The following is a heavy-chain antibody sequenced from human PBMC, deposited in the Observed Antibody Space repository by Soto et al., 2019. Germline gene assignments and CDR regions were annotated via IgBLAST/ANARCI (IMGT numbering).Heavy chain of an antibody. CDR2: IGTSGTPT. CDR3: TRILWSSRRDALDI. D-gene: IGHD2-21*01. V-gene: IGHV3-23*01. CDR1: GFTFRNYA. Sequence: GGSLRLSCIASGFTFRNYAMAWVRQAPGEDLEWVSAIGTSGTPTLYADSVKSRFSISRDDSRNTVSLQMNSLGVEETATYYCTRILWSSRRDALDIWGQGTTVTVSS. J-gene: IGHJ6*02.